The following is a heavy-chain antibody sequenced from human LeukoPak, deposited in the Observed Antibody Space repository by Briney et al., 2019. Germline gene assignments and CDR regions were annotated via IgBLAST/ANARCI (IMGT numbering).Heavy chain of an antibody. V-gene: IGHV3-23*01. J-gene: IGHJ6*02. CDR2: FGNSA. CDR3: ANHGVYSGSYSMDV. Sequence: GGSLRLSCAASGFTFSSYSMSWVRQAPGKGLEWVSTFGNSAHYADSVKGRFTISRDNSKNTLYLQMNSLRADDTAVYYCANHGVYSGSYSMDVWGQGTTVIVSS. D-gene: IGHD1-26*01. CDR1: GFTFSSYS.